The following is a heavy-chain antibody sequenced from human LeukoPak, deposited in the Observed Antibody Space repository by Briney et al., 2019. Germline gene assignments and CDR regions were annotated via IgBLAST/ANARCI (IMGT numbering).Heavy chain of an antibody. J-gene: IGHJ6*03. CDR3: ARDRGKTMVRGVRGSMDV. CDR1: GGSFSGYY. CDR2: INHSGST. V-gene: IGHV4-34*01. D-gene: IGHD3-10*01. Sequence: SQTLSLTCAVYGGSFSGYYWSWIRQPPGKGLEWIGEINHSGSTNYNPSLKSRVTISVDTSKNQFSLKLSSVTAADTAVYYCARDRGKTMVRGVRGSMDVWGKGTTVTVSS.